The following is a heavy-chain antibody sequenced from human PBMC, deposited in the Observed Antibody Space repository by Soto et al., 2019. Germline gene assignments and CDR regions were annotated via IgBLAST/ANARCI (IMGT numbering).Heavy chain of an antibody. J-gene: IGHJ4*02. D-gene: IGHD2-2*01. Sequence: EVQLLGSGGGLVQPGGSLRLSCAASGFTFNDHALTWVRQAPGKGLGWLSVISGSGGHTYYADSAKGRFTISRANSQNTLFLQRFSLRAEDTAVYYCANAFGPSTGSTIDYWGQGMLVKVSS. V-gene: IGHV3-23*01. CDR2: ISGSGGHT. CDR3: ANAFGPSTGSTIDY. CDR1: GFTFNDHA.